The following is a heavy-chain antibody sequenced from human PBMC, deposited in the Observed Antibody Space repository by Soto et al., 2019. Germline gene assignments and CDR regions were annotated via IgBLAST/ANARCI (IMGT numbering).Heavy chain of an antibody. D-gene: IGHD2-2*01. CDR2: IYRSGHT. Sequence: SETLSLTCNVSGGSISGFYWKWMRQPAGKGLEWIGRIYRSGHTNYNPSLESRVTMSIDPSKSQFSLTLGSMTAADTAVYYCARSPSTSSIGAFDFWGRGTKVTVSS. CDR3: ARSPSTSSIGAFDF. J-gene: IGHJ4*03. V-gene: IGHV4-4*07. CDR1: GGSISGFY.